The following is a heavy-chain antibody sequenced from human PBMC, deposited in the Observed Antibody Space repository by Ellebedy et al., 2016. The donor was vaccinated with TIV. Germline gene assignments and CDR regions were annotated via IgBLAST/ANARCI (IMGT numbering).Heavy chain of an antibody. V-gene: IGHV1-58*02. CDR1: GYTFTSYY. Sequence: SVKVSXXASGYTFTSYYMHWVRQARGQRLEWIGWIVVGSGNTNYAQKFQERVTITRDMSTSTAYMELSSLRSEDTAVYYCAADPSWTTANWFNPWGQGTLVTVSS. J-gene: IGHJ5*02. D-gene: IGHD3/OR15-3a*01. CDR3: AADPSWTTANWFNP. CDR2: IVVGSGNT.